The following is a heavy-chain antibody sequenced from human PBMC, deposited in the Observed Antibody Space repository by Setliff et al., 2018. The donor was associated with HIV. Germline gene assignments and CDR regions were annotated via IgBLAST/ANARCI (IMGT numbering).Heavy chain of an antibody. V-gene: IGHV4-61*02. CDR3: ARDNRGYSYGWLFDY. D-gene: IGHD5-18*01. Sequence: PSETLSLTCTVSGGSISSGGYYWSWIRQPAGKGLEWIGRINTSGSTNYNPSLKSRVTTSVDTSNNQFSLKLSSVTAADTAVYYCARDNRGYSYGWLFDYWGQGTQVTVSS. J-gene: IGHJ4*02. CDR1: GGSISSGGYY. CDR2: INTSGST.